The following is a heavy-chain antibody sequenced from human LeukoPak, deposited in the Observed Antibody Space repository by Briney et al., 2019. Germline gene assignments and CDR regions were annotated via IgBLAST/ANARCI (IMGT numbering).Heavy chain of an antibody. CDR1: RFTFNRYD. CDR3: ARAGPSSSWHQFDY. Sequence: GGSLRLSCAASRFTFNRYDMHWVRQAPGKGLEWVAFIRYDGSNKYYADSVKGRFTISRDNSKNTLYLQMNSLRAEDTAVYYCARAGPSSSWHQFDYWGQGTLATVSS. CDR2: IRYDGSNK. V-gene: IGHV3-30*02. D-gene: IGHD6-13*01. J-gene: IGHJ4*02.